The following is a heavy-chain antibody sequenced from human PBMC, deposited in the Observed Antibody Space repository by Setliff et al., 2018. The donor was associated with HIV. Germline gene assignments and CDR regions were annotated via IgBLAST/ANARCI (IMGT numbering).Heavy chain of an antibody. V-gene: IGHV4-34*01. CDR3: ARHQGGSYSPHYSFDY. D-gene: IGHD1-26*01. Sequence: TSETLSLTCAVYIRPFTGYYWSWIRQSPGKGLEWIGEINDSGTYNFNPSLKSRVNISVDASKNQFSLKLSSLIAADTGLYYCARHQGGSYSPHYSFDYWGQGTLVTVSS. J-gene: IGHJ4*02. CDR1: IRPFTGYY. CDR2: INDSGTY.